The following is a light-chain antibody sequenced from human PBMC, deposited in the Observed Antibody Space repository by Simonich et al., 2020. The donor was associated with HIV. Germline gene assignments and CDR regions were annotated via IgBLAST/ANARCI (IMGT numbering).Light chain of an antibody. J-gene: IGLJ3*02. Sequence: QSALTQPASVSGSPGQSITISCTGTSSDVGSYNLVSWYQQPPGKAPKLIIYECNNGPSGVSNRVSGSKSGNMASLTISGLQAEDEADYYCCSYAGSSTWVFGGGTKLTVL. CDR3: CSYAGSSTWV. CDR1: SSDVGSYNL. CDR2: ECN. V-gene: IGLV2-23*01.